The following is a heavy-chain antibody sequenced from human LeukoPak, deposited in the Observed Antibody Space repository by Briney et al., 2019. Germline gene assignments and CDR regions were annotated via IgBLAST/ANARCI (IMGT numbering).Heavy chain of an antibody. D-gene: IGHD6-6*01. CDR2: IYQSEST. J-gene: IGHJ4*02. CDR1: GGSISSHY. CDR3: ARRDSSSSGRPFDY. Sequence: SETLSLTCTVSGGSISSHYWSWIRQPPGKGPEWMRYIYQSESTNYNPSLKSRVTISVDTSKNQISLKLSSVTAADTAVYYCARRDSSSSGRPFDYWGQGTLVTVSS. V-gene: IGHV4-59*11.